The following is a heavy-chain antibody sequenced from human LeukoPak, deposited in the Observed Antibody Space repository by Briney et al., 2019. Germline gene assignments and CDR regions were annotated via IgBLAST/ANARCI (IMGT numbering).Heavy chain of an antibody. CDR2: IYYSGST. J-gene: IGHJ4*02. CDR3: ARVAFRGGWYFDY. V-gene: IGHV4-59*12. D-gene: IGHD6-19*01. Sequence: SETLSLTCTVSGGSISSYYWSWIRQPPGKGLEWIGYIYYSGSTNYNPSLKSRVTISVDTSKNQFSLKLSSVTAADTAVYYCARVAFRGGWYFDYWGQGTLVTVSS. CDR1: GGSISSYY.